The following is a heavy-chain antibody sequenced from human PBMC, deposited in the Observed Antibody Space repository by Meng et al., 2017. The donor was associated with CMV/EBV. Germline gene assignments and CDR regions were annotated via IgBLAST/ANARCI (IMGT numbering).Heavy chain of an antibody. CDR3: ARSGPVALVGATKMGIHYYGMDV. CDR1: GFTFSSYA. J-gene: IGHJ6*02. CDR2: ISYDGSNK. Sequence: GESLKISCAASGFTFSSYAMHWVRQAPGKGLEWVAVISYDGSNKYYADSVKGRFTISRDNSKNTLYLQMNSLRAEDTAVYYCARSGPVALVGATKMGIHYYGMDVWGQGTTVTVSS. D-gene: IGHD1-26*01. V-gene: IGHV3-30-3*01.